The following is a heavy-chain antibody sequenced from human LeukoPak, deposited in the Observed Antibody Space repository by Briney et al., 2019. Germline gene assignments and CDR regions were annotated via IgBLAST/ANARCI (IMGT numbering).Heavy chain of an antibody. CDR3: ARDESNYDRGFDY. J-gene: IGHJ4*02. V-gene: IGHV7-4-1*02. CDR2: INTNTGNP. Sequence: MNWVRQAPGQGLEWMGWINTNTGNPTYAQGFTGRFVFSLDTSVSTAYLQISSLKAEDTAVYYCARDESNYDRGFDYWGQGTLVTVSS. D-gene: IGHD4-11*01.